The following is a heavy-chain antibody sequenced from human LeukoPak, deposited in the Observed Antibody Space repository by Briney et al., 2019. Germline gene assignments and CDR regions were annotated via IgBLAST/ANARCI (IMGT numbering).Heavy chain of an antibody. Sequence: GGSLRLSCAASGFTFSSYSMNWVRQAPGKGLEWVSSISSSSSYIYYADSVKGRFTISRDSSKNTLYLQMNSLRAEDTAVYYCARARVGATWDYWGQGTLVTVSS. V-gene: IGHV3-21*04. J-gene: IGHJ4*02. CDR1: GFTFSSYS. D-gene: IGHD1-26*01. CDR3: ARARVGATWDY. CDR2: ISSSSSYI.